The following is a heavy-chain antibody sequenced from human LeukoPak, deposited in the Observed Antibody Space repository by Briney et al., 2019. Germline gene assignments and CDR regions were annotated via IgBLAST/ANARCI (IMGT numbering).Heavy chain of an antibody. J-gene: IGHJ2*01. Sequence: PGGSLRLSCAASGFTFSSYAMHWVSQAPGKGLEWVAVISYDGSNKYYADSVKGRFTISRDNSKNTLYLQMNSLRAEDTAVYYCARGTETTVTIWYFDLWGRGTLVTVSS. CDR1: GFTFSSYA. CDR3: ARGTETTVTIWYFDL. D-gene: IGHD4-17*01. CDR2: ISYDGSNK. V-gene: IGHV3-30-3*01.